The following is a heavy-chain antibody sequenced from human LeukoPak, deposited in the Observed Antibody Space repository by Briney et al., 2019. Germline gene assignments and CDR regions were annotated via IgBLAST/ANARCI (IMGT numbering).Heavy chain of an antibody. CDR3: AKGRGTAVTSAANY. V-gene: IGHV3-23*01. CDR1: GFTFSSYA. CDR2: ISGSGDNT. Sequence: PGGSLRLSCAASGFTFSSYAMSWVRQAPGKGLEWVSSISGSGDNTHYADSVKARFSISRDNSKTTVSLQMNSLRADDTAVYYCAKGRGTAVTSAANYWGQGTLVTVSS. J-gene: IGHJ4*02. D-gene: IGHD4-17*01.